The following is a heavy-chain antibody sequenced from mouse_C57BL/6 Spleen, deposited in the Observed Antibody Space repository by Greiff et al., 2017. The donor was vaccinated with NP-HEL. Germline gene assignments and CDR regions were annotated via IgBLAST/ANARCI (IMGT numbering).Heavy chain of an antibody. CDR1: GYTFTDYE. CDR3: TIYGSGYFDV. D-gene: IGHD1-1*01. Sequence: QVQLKESGAELVRPGASVTLSCKASGYTFTDYEMHWVKQTPVHGLEWIGAIDPETGGTAYNQKFKGKAILTADKSSSTAYMELRSLTSEDSAVYYCTIYGSGYFDVWGTGTTVTVSS. J-gene: IGHJ1*03. V-gene: IGHV1-15*01. CDR2: IDPETGGT.